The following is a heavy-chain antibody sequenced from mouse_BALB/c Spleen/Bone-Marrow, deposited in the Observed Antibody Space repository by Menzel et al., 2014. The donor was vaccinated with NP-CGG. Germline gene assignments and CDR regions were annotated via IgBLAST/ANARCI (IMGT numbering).Heavy chain of an antibody. Sequence: VMLVESGPGLVAPSQSLSIPCTVSGFSLTSYGVHWVRQPPGKGLEWLGVMWAGGSTNYNSALMSRLSISKDNSKSQVFLKMNSLQTDDTAMYYCARSTMRIWAMDYWGQGTSVTVSS. CDR2: MWAGGST. V-gene: IGHV2-9*02. CDR3: ARSTMRIWAMDY. CDR1: GFSLTSYG. J-gene: IGHJ4*01. D-gene: IGHD2-4*01.